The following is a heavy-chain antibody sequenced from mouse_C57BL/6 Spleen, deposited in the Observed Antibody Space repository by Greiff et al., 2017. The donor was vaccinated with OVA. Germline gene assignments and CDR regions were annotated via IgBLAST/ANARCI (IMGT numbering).Heavy chain of an antibody. J-gene: IGHJ3*01. CDR2: ISDGGSYT. V-gene: IGHV5-4*01. CDR1: GFTFSSYA. D-gene: IGHD2-4*01. Sequence: DVHLVESGGGLVKPGGSLKLSCAASGFTFSSYAMSWVRQTPEKRLEWVATISDGGSYTYYPDNVKGRFTISRDNAKNNLYLQMSHLKSEDTAMYYCARGYDYDRTWFAYWGQGTLVTVSA. CDR3: ARGYDYDRTWFAY.